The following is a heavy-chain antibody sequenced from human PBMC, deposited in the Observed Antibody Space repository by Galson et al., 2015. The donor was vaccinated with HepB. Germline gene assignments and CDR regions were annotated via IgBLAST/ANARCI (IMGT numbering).Heavy chain of an antibody. D-gene: IGHD3-10*01. V-gene: IGHV3-30*18. J-gene: IGHJ4*02. CDR2: ISYDGSNK. Sequence: SLRLSCAASGFTFSSYGMHWVRQAPGKGLEWVAVISYDGSNKYYADSVKGRFTISRDNSKNTLYLQMNSLRAEDTAVYYCAKVKYYGSGSGAFDYWGQGTLVTVSS. CDR3: AKVKYYGSGSGAFDY. CDR1: GFTFSSYG.